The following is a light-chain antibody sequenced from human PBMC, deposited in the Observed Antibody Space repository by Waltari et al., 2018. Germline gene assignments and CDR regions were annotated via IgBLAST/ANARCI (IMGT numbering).Light chain of an antibody. CDR3: QQYNSYSLLT. CDR1: QSISKG. V-gene: IGKV1-5*03. CDR2: EAS. J-gene: IGKJ4*01. Sequence: DIRMTQSPSTLSASAGDRVIISCWASQSISKGLAWYQQKPGKAPKLLIYEASTLQSGVPSRFSGTGSGTDFTLTISSLQPDDFATYYCQQYNSYSLLTFGGGTKVEIK.